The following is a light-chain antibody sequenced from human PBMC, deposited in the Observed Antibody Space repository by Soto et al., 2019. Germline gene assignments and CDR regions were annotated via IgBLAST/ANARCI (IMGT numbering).Light chain of an antibody. CDR2: DVS. CDR3: SSYTSRSPVV. J-gene: IGLJ2*01. CDR1: SSDVGGYNY. V-gene: IGLV2-14*01. Sequence: QSALTQPASVSGSPGQSITISCTGTSSDVGGYNYVSWYQQHPGKAPKLMIYDVSNRPSGVSNRFSGSKSGNTASLTISGLQAADVADYYCSSYTSRSPVVFGGGTELTVL.